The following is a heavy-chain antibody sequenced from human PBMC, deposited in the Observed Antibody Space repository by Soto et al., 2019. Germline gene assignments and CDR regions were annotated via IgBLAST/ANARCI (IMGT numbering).Heavy chain of an antibody. J-gene: IGHJ3*02. CDR1: GFTLSSYW. CDR2: IKQDGSEK. CDR3: ARDQIQLWLAGGAFDI. D-gene: IGHD5-18*01. V-gene: IGHV3-7*01. Sequence: PGGSLRLSCAASGFTLSSYWMSWVRQAPGKGLEWVANIKQDGSEKYYVDSVKGRFTISRDNAKNSLYLQMNSLRAEDTAVYYCARDQIQLWLAGGAFDIWGQGTMVTVSS.